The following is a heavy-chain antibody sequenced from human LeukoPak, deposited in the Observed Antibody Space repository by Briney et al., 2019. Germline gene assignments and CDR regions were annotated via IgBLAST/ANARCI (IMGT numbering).Heavy chain of an antibody. J-gene: IGHJ4*02. Sequence: SETLSLTCTVSGGSISTYYWSWLRQPPGKGLEWIGYIYDSGSTSYNPSLKSRVTISEDTSKRQFSLNLRSVTAADTAVYYCARVVGRYCSSTSCYIDYWGQGTLVTVSS. CDR3: ARVVGRYCSSTSCYIDY. D-gene: IGHD2-2*01. CDR1: GGSISTYY. CDR2: IYDSGST. V-gene: IGHV4-59*01.